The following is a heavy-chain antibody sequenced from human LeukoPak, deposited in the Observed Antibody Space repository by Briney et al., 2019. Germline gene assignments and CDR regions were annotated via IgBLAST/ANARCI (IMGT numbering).Heavy chain of an antibody. D-gene: IGHD6-6*01. CDR3: ARDLVLSSSPSIDY. Sequence: GGSLRLSCSASGFTFSSYGMSWVRQAPGKGLEWVSAISGSGGSTYYADSVKGRFTISRDNAKNSLYLQMNSLRAEDTAVYYCARDLVLSSSPSIDYWGQGTLVTVSS. V-gene: IGHV3-23*01. J-gene: IGHJ4*02. CDR1: GFTFSSYG. CDR2: ISGSGGST.